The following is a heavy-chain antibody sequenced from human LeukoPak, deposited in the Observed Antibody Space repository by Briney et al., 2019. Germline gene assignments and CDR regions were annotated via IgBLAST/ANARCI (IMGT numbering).Heavy chain of an antibody. CDR3: ARLRFDFWSGYTHPYFDY. CDR2: IYYSGTT. J-gene: IGHJ4*02. Sequence: SETLSLTCTVSGGSISSSSYSWGWIRQPPGKGLEWIGSIYYSGTTYYNPSLKSRVTISVDTSKLQFYLKLSSVAATDTAVYFCARLRFDFWSGYTHPYFDYWGQGTLVTVSS. V-gene: IGHV4-39*01. D-gene: IGHD3-3*01. CDR1: GGSISSSSYS.